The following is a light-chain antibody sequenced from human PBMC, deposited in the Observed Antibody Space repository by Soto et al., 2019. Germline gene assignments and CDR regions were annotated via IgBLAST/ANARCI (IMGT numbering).Light chain of an antibody. CDR3: QQSDSFPYS. Sequence: IQMTQSPLFLSASIGDRVTITCQASQDITNYLNWYQQKPGKAPKLLIYDASMLERGVPSRFSGGGSGTQFTFTISSLQHEDIAPFYCQQSDSFPYSFGQGTKLEIK. V-gene: IGKV1-33*01. J-gene: IGKJ2*03. CDR2: DAS. CDR1: QDITNY.